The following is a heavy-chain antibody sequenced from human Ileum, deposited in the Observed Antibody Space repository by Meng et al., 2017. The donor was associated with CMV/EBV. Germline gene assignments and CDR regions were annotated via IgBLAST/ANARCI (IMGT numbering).Heavy chain of an antibody. CDR2: IDTNTGHP. J-gene: IGHJ4*02. Sequence: CQASGYTFSSNTMIWVRQAPGQAPEWMGWIDTNTGHPTYAQGFTGRFVFSFDTSVSTAYLQISSLKPEDTAVYYCARDGLSGRYFDYWGQGTLVTVSS. V-gene: IGHV7-4-1*02. CDR1: GYTFSSNT. CDR3: ARDGLSGRYFDY. D-gene: IGHD1-26*01.